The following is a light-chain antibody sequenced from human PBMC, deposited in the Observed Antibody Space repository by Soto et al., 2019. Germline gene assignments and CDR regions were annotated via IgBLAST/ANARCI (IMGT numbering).Light chain of an antibody. CDR3: QQFNSYPLT. V-gene: IGKV1-9*01. CDR2: AAS. Sequence: DIHLTQAPSFLSASVGDRVTITCRASQGIASSLAWYQQKAGKAPKLLIYAASTLESGGPSRFSGSAPGTEFTLTISSLQPEDFAIYYFQQFNSYPLTFGGGTKVEIK. CDR1: QGIASS. J-gene: IGKJ4*01.